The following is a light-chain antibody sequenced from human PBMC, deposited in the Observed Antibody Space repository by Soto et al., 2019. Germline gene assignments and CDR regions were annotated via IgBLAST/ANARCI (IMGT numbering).Light chain of an antibody. J-gene: IGKJ2*01. Sequence: EIVLTQSPGTLSLSPGERATLSCRASQSVSSSYLAWYQQKPGKAPRLLIYGASSRATGIPDRFSGSGSGADCPLTISRLEPEDCAVYYCQQYGSSSYTFRHASKLEIK. CDR3: QQYGSSSYT. CDR2: GAS. V-gene: IGKV3-20*01. CDR1: QSVSSSY.